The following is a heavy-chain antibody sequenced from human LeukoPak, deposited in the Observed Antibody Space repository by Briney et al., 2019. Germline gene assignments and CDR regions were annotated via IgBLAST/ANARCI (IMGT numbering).Heavy chain of an antibody. CDR2: INPSGGST. D-gene: IGHD3-3*01. CDR3: ARDQRYDFWSGYYAFGWFDP. J-gene: IGHJ5*02. CDR1: GYTFTSYY. Sequence: ASVKVSCKASGYTFTSYYMHWVRQAPGQGLEWMGIINPSGGSTSYAQKFQGRVTMTRDTSTSTVYMELSSLRSEDTAVYYCARDQRYDFWSGYYAFGWFDPWGQGTLVTVSS. V-gene: IGHV1-46*01.